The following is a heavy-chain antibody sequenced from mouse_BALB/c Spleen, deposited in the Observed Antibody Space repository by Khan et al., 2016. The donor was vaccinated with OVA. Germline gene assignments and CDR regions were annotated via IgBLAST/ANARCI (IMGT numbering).Heavy chain of an antibody. V-gene: IGHV1-5*01. CDR2: IYPGNTDT. Sequence: VQLQQSGTVLARPGASVKMSCTASGYTFTSYWMHWVKQRPGQGLEWIGDIYPGNTDTNYNQKFKGKAKLTAVTSTSTAYMTLSSLTHEDSAVYYCTRRNWDGAWFAYWGQGTLVTVSA. D-gene: IGHD4-1*01. CDR3: TRRNWDGAWFAY. CDR1: GYTFTSYW. J-gene: IGHJ3*01.